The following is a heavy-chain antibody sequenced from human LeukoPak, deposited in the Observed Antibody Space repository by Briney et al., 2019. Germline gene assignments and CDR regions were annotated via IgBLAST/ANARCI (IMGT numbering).Heavy chain of an antibody. CDR1: GFSFSTYA. D-gene: IGHD3-16*01. Sequence: GGSLRLSCAASGFSFSTYAMYWVRQAPGEGLEWVAVISFDGRYEYFTESVKGRFTISRDNSKNTLYLQMNSLRAEDTAVYYCARDLGARGVFWFDPWGQGTLVTVSS. CDR2: ISFDGRYE. V-gene: IGHV3-30*10. J-gene: IGHJ5*02. CDR3: ARDLGARGVFWFDP.